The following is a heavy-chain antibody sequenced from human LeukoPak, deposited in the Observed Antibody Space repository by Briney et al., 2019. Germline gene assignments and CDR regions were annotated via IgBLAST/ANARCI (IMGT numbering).Heavy chain of an antibody. J-gene: IGHJ5*02. V-gene: IGHV4-59*07. D-gene: IGHD2-8*01. CDR1: GGSLSSYY. Sequence: PSDTLSLICTVSGGSLSSYYWSWIRQPPGKGLECIGYIYYSGSTNYNPSLKSRVNISVDTSKNQFSLKLSSVTAADTAVYYCARGYCTNGVCYTSWFDPWGQGTLVTVSS. CDR2: IYYSGST. CDR3: ARGYCTNGVCYTSWFDP.